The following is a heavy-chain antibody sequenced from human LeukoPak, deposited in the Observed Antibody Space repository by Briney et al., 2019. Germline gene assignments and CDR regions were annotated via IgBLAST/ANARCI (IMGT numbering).Heavy chain of an antibody. CDR3: ARTYYDYVWGRPVDNWFDP. CDR2: IYTSGST. V-gene: IGHV4-61*02. Sequence: SQTLSLTCTVSGGSISSGSYYWSWIRQPAGKGLEWIGRIYTSGSTNYNPSLKSRVTISVDTSKNQFSLKLSSVTAADTAVYYCARTYYDYVWGRPVDNWFDPWGQGILVTVSS. CDR1: GGSISSGSYY. J-gene: IGHJ5*02. D-gene: IGHD3-16*01.